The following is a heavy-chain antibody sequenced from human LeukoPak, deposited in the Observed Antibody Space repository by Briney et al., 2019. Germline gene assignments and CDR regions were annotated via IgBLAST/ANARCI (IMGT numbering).Heavy chain of an antibody. CDR1: GFTFRDYY. V-gene: IGHV3-11*03. Sequence: PGGSLRLSCVASGFTFRDYYMSWVRQAPGKGLEWVSYISSTGSYTYYADSVKGRFTISRDNAKKSLYLQVNSLRAEDTAVYYCASGRASRSGYPTFDYWGQGTLVTVSS. J-gene: IGHJ4*02. CDR3: ASGRASRSGYPTFDY. CDR2: ISSTGSYT. D-gene: IGHD3-22*01.